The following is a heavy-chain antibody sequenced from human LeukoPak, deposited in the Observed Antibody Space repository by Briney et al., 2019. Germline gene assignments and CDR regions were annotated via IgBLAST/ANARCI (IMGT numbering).Heavy chain of an antibody. D-gene: IGHD3/OR15-3a*01. V-gene: IGHV3-7*01. CDR2: IKQDGSEK. J-gene: IGHJ4*02. Sequence: PGGSLILSCAASGFIFSSYWMSWVRQAPGKGLEWVANIKQDGSEKYYVDSVRGRFTISRDNAKNSLYLQMHSLRAEDTAVYYCARGGTLLWGQGTLVTVSS. CDR1: GFIFSSYW. CDR3: ARGGTLL.